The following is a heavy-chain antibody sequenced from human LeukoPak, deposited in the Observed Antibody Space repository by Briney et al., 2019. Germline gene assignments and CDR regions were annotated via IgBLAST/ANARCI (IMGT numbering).Heavy chain of an antibody. CDR2: IYHRGSA. D-gene: IGHD3-10*01. V-gene: IGHV4-59*01. CDR3: ARGGSYYTSGSYLGY. J-gene: IGHJ4*02. Sequence: SETLSLTCTVSGGSISSYYWNWIRQPPGKGLEWIGYIYHRGSANYNPSLKSRVAISLDTSKNQFSLKLTSVTAADTAVYYCARGGSYYTSGSYLGYWGQGTQVTVSS. CDR1: GGSISSYY.